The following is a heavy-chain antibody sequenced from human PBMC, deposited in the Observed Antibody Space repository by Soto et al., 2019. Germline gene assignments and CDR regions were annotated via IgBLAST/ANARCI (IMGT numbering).Heavy chain of an antibody. V-gene: IGHV4-30-2*01. J-gene: IGHJ5*02. Sequence: SETLSLTCAVSGGSISSGGYSWSWIRQPPGKGLEWIGYIYHSGSTYYNPSLKSRVTISVDRSKNQFSLKLSPVTAADTAVYYCARVPDRWGQGTLVTVSS. CDR2: IYHSGST. D-gene: IGHD2-2*01. CDR3: ARVPDR. CDR1: GGSISSGGYS.